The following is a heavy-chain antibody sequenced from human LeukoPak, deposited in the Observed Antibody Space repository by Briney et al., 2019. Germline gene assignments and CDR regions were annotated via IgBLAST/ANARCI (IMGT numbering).Heavy chain of an antibody. J-gene: IGHJ5*02. CDR1: GGSISSNY. CDR2: IYTSGGY. D-gene: IGHD2-2*01. CDR3: AGHTMGSSTSFDP. Sequence: SETLSLTCTVSGGSISSNYWSWIRQPPGKGLEWIGYIYTSGGYNYNPSLKSRVTISVDTSRNQLSLKLSSVTAADTAVYYCAGHTMGSSTSFDPWGQGTLVTVSS. V-gene: IGHV4-4*09.